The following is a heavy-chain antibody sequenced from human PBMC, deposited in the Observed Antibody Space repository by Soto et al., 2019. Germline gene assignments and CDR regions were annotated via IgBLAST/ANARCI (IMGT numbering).Heavy chain of an antibody. CDR1: GYIFSNFW. D-gene: IGHD2-8*01. J-gene: IGHJ4*02. Sequence: PGESLKIAGQASGYIFSNFWIAGVRQMPGEGLEWLVIIYPDDSDTRYSPSFLGQVTISADKSIKTTYLQWSSLKASDTAIYFCERSVLATSTMNYFDLWGPGTLVTVSS. CDR2: IYPDDSDT. V-gene: IGHV5-51*01. CDR3: ERSVLATSTMNYFDL.